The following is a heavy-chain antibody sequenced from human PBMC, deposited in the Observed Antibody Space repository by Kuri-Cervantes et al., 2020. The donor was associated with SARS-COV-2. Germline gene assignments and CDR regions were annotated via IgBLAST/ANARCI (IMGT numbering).Heavy chain of an antibody. D-gene: IGHD2-2*01. CDR2: INPSGGST. Sequence: ASVKVSCKASGYTFTSYHMHWVRQAPGQGLEWMGIINPSGGSTSYAQKFQGRVTMTRDTSTSTVYMELSSLRSEDTAVYYCAREERGYCSSTSCYSLDIGYYYYMDVWGKGTTVTVSS. CDR3: AREERGYCSSTSCYSLDIGYYYYMDV. J-gene: IGHJ6*03. CDR1: GYTFTSYH. V-gene: IGHV1-46*03.